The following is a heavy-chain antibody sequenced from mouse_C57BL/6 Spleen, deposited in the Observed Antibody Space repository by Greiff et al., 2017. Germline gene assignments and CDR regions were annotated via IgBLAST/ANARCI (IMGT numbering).Heavy chain of an antibody. Sequence: EVQLQQSGPELVKPGASVKISCKASGYTFTDYYMNWVKQSHGKSLEWIGDINPNNGGTSYNQKFKGKATLTVDKSSSTAYIELRSLTSEDSAVYYCASDYEAMDYWGQGTSVTVSS. CDR1: GYTFTDYY. CDR3: ASDYEAMDY. J-gene: IGHJ4*01. CDR2: INPNNGGT. V-gene: IGHV1-26*01.